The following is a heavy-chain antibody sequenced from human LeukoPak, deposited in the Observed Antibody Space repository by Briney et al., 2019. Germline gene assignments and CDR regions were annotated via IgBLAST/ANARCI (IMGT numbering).Heavy chain of an antibody. D-gene: IGHD6-19*01. V-gene: IGHV4-39*01. CDR3: ARPFTPVAVAGAFDI. CDR2: IYYSGST. J-gene: IGHJ3*02. Sequence: SETLSLTCTVSGGSISSSSYYWGWIRQPPGKGLEWIGSIYYSGSTYHNPSLKSRVTISVDTSKNQFSLKLSSVTAADTAVYYCARPFTPVAVAGAFDIWGQGTMVTVSS. CDR1: GGSISSSSYY.